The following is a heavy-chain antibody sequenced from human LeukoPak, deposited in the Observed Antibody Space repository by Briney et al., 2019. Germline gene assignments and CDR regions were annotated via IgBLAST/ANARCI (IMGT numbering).Heavy chain of an antibody. Sequence: GASVKVSCKASGYTFTGYYMHWVRQAPGQGLEWMGRINPNSGGTNYAQKFQGRVTMTRDTSISTAYMELSRLRSDDTAVHYCARVGITIFGVGDGDYWGQGTLVTVSS. V-gene: IGHV1-2*06. CDR2: INPNSGGT. D-gene: IGHD3-3*01. CDR3: ARVGITIFGVGDGDY. CDR1: GYTFTGYY. J-gene: IGHJ4*02.